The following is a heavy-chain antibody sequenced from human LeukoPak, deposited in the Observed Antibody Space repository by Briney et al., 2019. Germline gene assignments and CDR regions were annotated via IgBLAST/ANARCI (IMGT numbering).Heavy chain of an antibody. CDR1: GFTFSSYA. Sequence: GRSLRLSCAASGFTFSSYAMLWVRQAPGKGLEWVAVISYDGSNRYYADSVKGRFTLSRDNSKNTLYLQMNSLRAEDTAVYYCVRERDYYFDYWGQGTLVTVSS. CDR2: ISYDGSNR. D-gene: IGHD2-21*02. V-gene: IGHV3-30-3*01. J-gene: IGHJ4*02. CDR3: VRERDYYFDY.